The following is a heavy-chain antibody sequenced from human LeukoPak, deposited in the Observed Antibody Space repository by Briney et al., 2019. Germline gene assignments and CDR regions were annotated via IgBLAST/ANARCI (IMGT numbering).Heavy chain of an antibody. Sequence: SETLSLTCTVSGGSISSYYWSWIRQPAGKGLEWIGRIYTSGSTNHNPSLKSRVTMSVDTSKNQFSLKLSSVTAADTAVYYCAGDAYSSSWYGGFQHWGQGTLVTVSS. CDR3: AGDAYSSSWYGGFQH. CDR2: IYTSGST. D-gene: IGHD6-13*01. CDR1: GGSISSYY. J-gene: IGHJ1*01. V-gene: IGHV4-4*07.